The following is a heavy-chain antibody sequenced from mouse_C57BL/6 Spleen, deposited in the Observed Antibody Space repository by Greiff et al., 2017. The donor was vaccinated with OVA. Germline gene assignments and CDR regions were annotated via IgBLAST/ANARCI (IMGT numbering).Heavy chain of an antibody. CDR1: GYTFTSYW. J-gene: IGHJ1*03. D-gene: IGHD2-1*01. CDR2: IYPGNSDT. V-gene: IGHV1-5*01. Sequence: EVQLQQSGTVLARPGASVKMSCKTSGYTFTSYWMHWVKQRPGQGLEWIGAIYPGNSDTSYNQKFKGKAKLTAVTSASTAYMELSSLTNEDSAVYYWTRGIYYGNYRYFDVWGTGTTVTVSS. CDR3: TRGIYYGNYRYFDV.